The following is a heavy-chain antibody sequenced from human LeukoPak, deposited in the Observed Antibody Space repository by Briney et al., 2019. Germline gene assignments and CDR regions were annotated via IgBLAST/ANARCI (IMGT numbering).Heavy chain of an antibody. Sequence: PGGSLRLSCAASGFTFSSYAMSWVRQAPGKGLEWVSAISGSGGSTYYADSVKGRFTISRDNSKNTLYLQMNSLRAEDTAVYYCARAMLSRDAFDIWGQGQWSPSLQ. J-gene: IGHJ3*02. CDR3: ARAMLSRDAFDI. V-gene: IGHV3-23*01. CDR1: GFTFSSYA. D-gene: IGHD3-10*02. CDR2: ISGSGGST.